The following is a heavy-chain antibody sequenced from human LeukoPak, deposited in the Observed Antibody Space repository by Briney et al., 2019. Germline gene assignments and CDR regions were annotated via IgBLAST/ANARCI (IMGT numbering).Heavy chain of an antibody. CDR1: GGSISTYY. CDR2: IYYSGST. CDR3: AKDGYSYGLGWFDP. D-gene: IGHD5-18*01. V-gene: IGHV4-59*01. J-gene: IGHJ5*02. Sequence: SETLSLTCTVSGGSISTYYWGWIRQPPGKGLEWIGYIYYSGSTNYNPSLKSRVTISVDTSKNQFSLKLSSVTAADTAVYYCAKDGYSYGLGWFDPWGQGTLVTVSS.